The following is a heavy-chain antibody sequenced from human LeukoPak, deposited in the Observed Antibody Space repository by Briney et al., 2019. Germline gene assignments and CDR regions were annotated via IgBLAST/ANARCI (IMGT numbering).Heavy chain of an antibody. D-gene: IGHD3-10*01. J-gene: IGHJ3*02. Sequence: SETLSLTCAVYGGSFSGYYWSWIRQPPGKGLEWIGEINHSGSTNYNPSLKSRVTISVDTSKNQFSLKLSSVTAADTAVYYCARSLYYYGSDSFDIWGQGTMVSVSS. CDR1: GGSFSGYY. V-gene: IGHV4-34*01. CDR3: ARSLYYYGSDSFDI. CDR2: INHSGST.